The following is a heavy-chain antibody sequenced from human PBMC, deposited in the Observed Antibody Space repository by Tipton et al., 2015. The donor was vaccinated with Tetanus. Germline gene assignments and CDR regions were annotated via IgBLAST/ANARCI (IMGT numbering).Heavy chain of an antibody. Sequence: LRLSCAVYGGSFSGYYWSWIRQPPGKGLEWIGEINHSGSTNYNPSLKSRVTISVDTSKNQFSLKMSSVTAADTAVYYCASSSYPYYWGQGTLVTVSS. CDR2: INHSGST. CDR3: ASSSYPYY. CDR1: GGSFSGYY. V-gene: IGHV4-34*01. J-gene: IGHJ4*02. D-gene: IGHD1-26*01.